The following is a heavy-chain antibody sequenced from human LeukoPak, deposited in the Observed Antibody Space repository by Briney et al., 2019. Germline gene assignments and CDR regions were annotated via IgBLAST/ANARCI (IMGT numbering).Heavy chain of an antibody. D-gene: IGHD3-10*01. Sequence: GGSLRLSCAASGFTVSSNYMSWVRQAPGKGLEWVSVIYSGGSTYYADSVKGRFTISRDNSKNTLYLQMDSLRAEDTAVYYCATFGSGSYQRFDYWGQGTLVTVSS. CDR1: GFTVSSNY. CDR2: IYSGGST. J-gene: IGHJ4*02. CDR3: ATFGSGSYQRFDY. V-gene: IGHV3-53*05.